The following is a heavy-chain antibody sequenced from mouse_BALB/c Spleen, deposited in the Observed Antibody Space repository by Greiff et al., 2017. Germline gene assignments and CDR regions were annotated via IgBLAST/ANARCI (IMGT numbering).Heavy chain of an antibody. CDR3: ARGLIYYDYDGYAMDY. J-gene: IGHJ4*01. Sequence: QVQLKQPGAELVMPGASVKMSCKASGYTFTDYWMPWVKQRPGQGLEWIGAIDTSDSYTSYNQKFKGKATLTVDESSRTAYMQLSSLTSEDSAVYYCARGLIYYDYDGYAMDYWGQGTSVTVSS. V-gene: IGHV1-69*01. CDR2: IDTSDSYT. CDR1: GYTFTDYW. D-gene: IGHD2-4*01.